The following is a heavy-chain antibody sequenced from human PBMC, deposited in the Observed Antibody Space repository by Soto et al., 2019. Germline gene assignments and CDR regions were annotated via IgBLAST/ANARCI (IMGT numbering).Heavy chain of an antibody. D-gene: IGHD3-16*01. Sequence: QVQLVESGGGVVQPGTSLRVSCVGSGFTFRSYVIHWVRQAPGKGLEWVGLTSYDGSDKYYGASVRCRFTISRDNSRKTVDLQMDSLRLENTALYYCARGGTTGGLDVWGQGTLVS. CDR3: ARGGTTGGLDV. V-gene: IGHV3-33*05. CDR2: TSYDGSDK. J-gene: IGHJ1*01. CDR1: GFTFRSYV.